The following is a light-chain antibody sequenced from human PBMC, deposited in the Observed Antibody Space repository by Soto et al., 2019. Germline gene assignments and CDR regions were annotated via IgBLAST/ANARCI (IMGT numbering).Light chain of an antibody. J-gene: IGKJ1*01. CDR2: AAS. V-gene: IGKV1-8*01. CDR3: QQYYSYPRT. CDR1: QGISSY. Sequence: AIRMTQSPSSLSASTGDRVTITCRASQGISSYLAWYQQKPGKAPKLLIYAASTLQSGVPSRFSGSGSGTDFTLTIRCLQSEDSAPYYCQQYYSYPRTLGQGTKVDIK.